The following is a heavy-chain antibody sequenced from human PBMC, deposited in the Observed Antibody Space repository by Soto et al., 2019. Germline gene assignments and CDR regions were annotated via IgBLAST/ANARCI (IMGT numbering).Heavy chain of an antibody. D-gene: IGHD6-13*01. CDR3: AKSVAAALYGMGV. V-gene: IGHV3-30*18. Sequence: QVQLVESGGGVVQPGRSLRLSCAASGFTFSSYDMHWVRQAPGKGLEWVAVISYDGSDKYYADSVKGRFTISRDTSKNTLYLQMNSLRAEDTAVYYCAKSVAAALYGMGVWGQGTTVTVSS. CDR2: ISYDGSDK. CDR1: GFTFSSYD. J-gene: IGHJ6*02.